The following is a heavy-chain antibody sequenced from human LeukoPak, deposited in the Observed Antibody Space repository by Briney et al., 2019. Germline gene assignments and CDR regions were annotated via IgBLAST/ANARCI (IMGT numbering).Heavy chain of an antibody. CDR1: GYSFTTYW. CDR2: IYPIDSDT. J-gene: IGHJ4*02. Sequence: GESLKISCKGSGYSFTTYWIGWVRQMPGKGLEWMGIIYPIDSDTKYSPSFQGQVTISADKSIRTAYLQWTSLKASDTAMYYCAKLRWPEGDRSSFDFWGQGTLVTVSS. V-gene: IGHV5-51*01. D-gene: IGHD4-23*01. CDR3: AKLRWPEGDRSSFDF.